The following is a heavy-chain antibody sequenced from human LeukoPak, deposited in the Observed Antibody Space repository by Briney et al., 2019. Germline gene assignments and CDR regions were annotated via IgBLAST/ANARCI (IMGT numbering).Heavy chain of an antibody. Sequence: GGTLRLSCAASGFTFSSYGMSWARQAAGKGLEWVSTISNSDGNIYYADSVKGRFTISRDNSKNTLYLQMNSLTAEDTAIYYCAKATGTLGNWGQGTLVTVSS. CDR3: AKATGTLGN. J-gene: IGHJ4*02. CDR2: ISNSDGNI. CDR1: GFTFSSYG. D-gene: IGHD1-1*01. V-gene: IGHV3-23*01.